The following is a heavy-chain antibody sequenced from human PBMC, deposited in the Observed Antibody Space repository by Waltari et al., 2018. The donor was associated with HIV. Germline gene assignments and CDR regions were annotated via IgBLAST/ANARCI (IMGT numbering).Heavy chain of an antibody. V-gene: IGHV4-38-2*02. CDR1: GYSISSGYY. D-gene: IGHD3-22*01. Sequence: QVQLQESGPGLVKPSETLSLTCTVSGYSISSGYYWGWIRQPPGKGLEWIGSVYHSGSTYYNPSLKSRVTISVDTSKNQFSLKLSSVTAADTAVYYCARDRCPHYYDSSGYANYYYYYGMDVWGQGTTVTVSS. CDR2: VYHSGST. J-gene: IGHJ6*02. CDR3: ARDRCPHYYDSSGYANYYYYYGMDV.